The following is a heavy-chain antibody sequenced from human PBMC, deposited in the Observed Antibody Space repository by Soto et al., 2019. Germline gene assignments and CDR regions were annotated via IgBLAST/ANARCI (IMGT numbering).Heavy chain of an antibody. CDR1: GYTXTGYY. J-gene: IGHJ6*02. V-gene: IGHV1-2*04. CDR3: ARERGGYSGYVLYYYYGMDV. D-gene: IGHD5-12*01. CDR2: INPNSGGT. Sequence: GXSXKVSFKASGYTXTGYYMNLVRQAPGQGLEWMGWINPNSGGTNYAQKFQVLVTIKRYTSIRTAYMEPRRLRSDDTAVHYCARERGGYSGYVLYYYYGMDVWGQGTTGPVSS.